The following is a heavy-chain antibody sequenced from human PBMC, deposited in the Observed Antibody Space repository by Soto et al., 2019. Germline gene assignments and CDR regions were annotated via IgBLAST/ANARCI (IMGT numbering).Heavy chain of an antibody. D-gene: IGHD6-13*01. J-gene: IGHJ4*02. Sequence: GGSLRLSCAASGFTFDDYAMHWVRQAPGKGLEWVSGISWNSGSIGYADSVKGRFTISRDNAKNSLYLQMNSLRAEDTALYYCAKGPFYDSSSFDYWGQGTLVTVSS. CDR1: GFTFDDYA. CDR3: AKGPFYDSSSFDY. V-gene: IGHV3-9*01. CDR2: ISWNSGSI.